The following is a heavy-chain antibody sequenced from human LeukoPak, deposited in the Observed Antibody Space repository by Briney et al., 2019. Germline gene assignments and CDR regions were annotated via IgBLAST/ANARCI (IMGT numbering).Heavy chain of an antibody. CDR3: AKDLGVAGPARLLGYGMDV. CDR2: ISYDGSNK. J-gene: IGHJ6*02. CDR1: GFTFNSYS. D-gene: IGHD3-3*01. Sequence: GGSLRLSCAASGFTFNSYSMNWARQAPGKGLEWVAVISYDGSNKYYADSVKGRFTISRDNSKNTLYLQMNSLRAEDTAVYYCAKDLGVAGPARLLGYGMDVWGQGTTVTVSS. V-gene: IGHV3-30*18.